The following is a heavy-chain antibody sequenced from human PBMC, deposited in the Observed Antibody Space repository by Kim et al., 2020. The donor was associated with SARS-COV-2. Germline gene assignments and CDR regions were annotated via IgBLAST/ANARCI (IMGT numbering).Heavy chain of an antibody. Sequence: GGSLRLSCAASGFTFSSYGMHWVRQAPGKGLEWVAAISYDGSDKDYADSVKGRFTISRDNSKNTLYLQMNSLRAEDTAVYYCTSGYSSGTSHFDSWGQGTLVTVSS. D-gene: IGHD2-15*01. V-gene: IGHV3-30*03. CDR1: GFTFSSYG. CDR2: ISYDGSDK. J-gene: IGHJ4*02. CDR3: TSGYSSGTSHFDS.